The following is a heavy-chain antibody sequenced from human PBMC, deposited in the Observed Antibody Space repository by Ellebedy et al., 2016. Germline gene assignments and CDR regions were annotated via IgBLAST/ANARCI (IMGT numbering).Heavy chain of an antibody. D-gene: IGHD2-15*01. CDR3: ARDPVVAATPLDY. CDR1: GGSISSGGHS. J-gene: IGHJ4*02. V-gene: IGHV4-30-2*01. CDR2: MYHSGTT. Sequence: SETLSLTCVVSGGSISSGGHSWSWIRQPPGKGLEWIGYMYHSGTTYYNPSLKSRVTISVDRSKNHFSLKLSSVTAADTAVYYCARDPVVAATPLDYWGQGTLVTVS.